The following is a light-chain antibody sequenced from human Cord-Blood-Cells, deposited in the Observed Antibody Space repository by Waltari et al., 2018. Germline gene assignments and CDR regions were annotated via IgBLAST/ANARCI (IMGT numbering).Light chain of an antibody. CDR2: RNN. J-gene: IGLJ1*01. V-gene: IGLV1-47*01. Sequence: QSVLTQPPSASGTPGQRVTISCSGSSSNIGSNYVYWYQQLPGTAPKLLIYRNNQRPSGVPDRFSVSKSGTSASLAISGFRSEDEADYYCAAWDDSLRVFGTGTKVTVL. CDR1: SSNIGSNY. CDR3: AAWDDSLRV.